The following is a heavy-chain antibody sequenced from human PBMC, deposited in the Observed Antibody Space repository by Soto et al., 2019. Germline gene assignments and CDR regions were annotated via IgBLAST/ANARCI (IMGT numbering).Heavy chain of an antibody. CDR3: AKIGVSSGHESPDFDS. CDR2: ISGFNGNT. CDR1: VYTFNFYG. V-gene: IGHV1-18*01. Sequence: GASVKVSCKASVYTFNFYGITWVRQAPGQGLEWIGWISGFNGNTNYAADLQGRVTSTTDTSTSTAYMELRGLRSDDTVVYYCAKIGVSSGHESPDFDSWGQGTLVTVSS. D-gene: IGHD3-16*01. J-gene: IGHJ4*02.